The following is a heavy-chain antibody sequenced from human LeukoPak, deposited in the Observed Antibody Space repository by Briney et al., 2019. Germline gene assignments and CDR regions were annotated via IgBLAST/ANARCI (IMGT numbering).Heavy chain of an antibody. CDR3: AAGLDSSGFQDYY. D-gene: IGHD6-19*01. J-gene: IGHJ4*02. V-gene: IGHV1-2*02. CDR2: INPNSGGT. Sequence: ASVKVSCKASGYTFTGYYMHWVRQAPGQGLEWMGWINPNSGGTNYAQKFQGRVTMTRDTSISTAYMELSRLRSEDTAVYYCAAGLDSSGFQDYYWGQGTLVTVSS. CDR1: GYTFTGYY.